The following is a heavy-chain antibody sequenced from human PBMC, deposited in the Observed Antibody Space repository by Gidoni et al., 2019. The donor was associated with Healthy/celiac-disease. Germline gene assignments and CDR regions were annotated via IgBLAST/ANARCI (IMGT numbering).Heavy chain of an antibody. CDR2: ISSSSSYI. V-gene: IGHV3-21*01. D-gene: IGHD6-13*01. Sequence: EVQLVESGGGLVKPGGSLRLSCAASGFTFSSYSMNWVRQAPGKGLEWVSSISSSSSYIYYADSVKGRFTISRDNAKNSLYLQMNSLRAEDTAVYYCARDRFVAAAGIDYWGQGTLVTVSS. CDR3: ARDRFVAAAGIDY. J-gene: IGHJ4*02. CDR1: GFTFSSYS.